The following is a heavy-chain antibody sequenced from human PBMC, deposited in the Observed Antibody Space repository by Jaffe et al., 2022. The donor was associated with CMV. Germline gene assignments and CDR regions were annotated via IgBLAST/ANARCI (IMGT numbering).Heavy chain of an antibody. CDR2: IYYSGST. D-gene: IGHD3-3*01. CDR3: ARRDKGGHYDFWSGYGTFDY. Sequence: QLQLQESGPGLVKPSETLSLTCTVSGGSISSSSYYWGWIRQPPGKGLEWIGSIYYSGSTYYNPSLKSRVTISVDTSKNQFSLKLSSVTAADTAVYYCARRDKGGHYDFWSGYGTFDYWGQGTLVTVSS. J-gene: IGHJ4*02. CDR1: GGSISSSSYY. V-gene: IGHV4-39*01.